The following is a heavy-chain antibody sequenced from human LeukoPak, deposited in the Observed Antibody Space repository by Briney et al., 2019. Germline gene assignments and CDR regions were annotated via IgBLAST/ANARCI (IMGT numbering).Heavy chain of an antibody. Sequence: PGGSLRLSCAASGFTFSSYGMHWVRQPPGKGLEWVAFIRYDGSNKYYADSVKGRFTISRDNSKNTLYLQMNSLRAEDTAVYYCARELKDYYDSRRTAFDIWGQGTMVTVSS. CDR2: IRYDGSNK. D-gene: IGHD3-22*01. J-gene: IGHJ3*02. V-gene: IGHV3-30*02. CDR3: ARELKDYYDSRRTAFDI. CDR1: GFTFSSYG.